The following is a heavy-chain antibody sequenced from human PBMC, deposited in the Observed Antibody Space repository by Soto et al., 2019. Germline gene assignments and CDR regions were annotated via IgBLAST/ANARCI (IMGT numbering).Heavy chain of an antibody. V-gene: IGHV3-23*01. CDR1: GFTFSSYA. D-gene: IGHD6-13*01. J-gene: IGHJ4*02. CDR2: ISGSGGST. Sequence: EVQLLESGGGLVQPGGSLRLSCAASGFTFSSYAMSWVRQAPGKGLEWVSAISGSGGSTYYADSVKGRFTISRDNSKNTLYLQMNSLRAEETAVYYCAKAYFRGYSSSWYSDYWGQGTLVTVSS. CDR3: AKAYFRGYSSSWYSDY.